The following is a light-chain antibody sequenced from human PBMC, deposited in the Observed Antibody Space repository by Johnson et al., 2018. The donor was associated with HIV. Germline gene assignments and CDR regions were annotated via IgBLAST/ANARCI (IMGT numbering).Light chain of an antibody. CDR3: GTWDSSLSAGINYV. J-gene: IGLJ1*01. V-gene: IGLV1-51*02. CDR1: SFNIGNNY. Sequence: QSVLTQPPSVSAAPGQKVTISCSGSSFNIGNNYVSWYQQLPGTAPKLLIYENNKRPSGIPDRFSGSKSGTSATLGITGLQTGDEADYYCGTWDSSLSAGINYVFGTGTKVTVL. CDR2: ENN.